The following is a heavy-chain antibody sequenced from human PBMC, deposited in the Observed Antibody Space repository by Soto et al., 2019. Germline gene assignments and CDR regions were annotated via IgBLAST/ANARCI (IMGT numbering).Heavy chain of an antibody. Sequence: EVQLLESGGGLVQPGGSLSLSCAASAFTFNNYAMSWVRQAPGKGLEWVSGMGGSGRTTYYADSVKGRFTISRDNSNNTLFLKMNMLRAEDRVVYDGAESRYSDSSGDFYDYWGQGTLGTVAS. CDR2: MGGSGRTT. J-gene: IGHJ4*02. D-gene: IGHD3-22*01. V-gene: IGHV3-23*01. CDR3: AESRYSDSSGDFYDY. CDR1: AFTFNNYA.